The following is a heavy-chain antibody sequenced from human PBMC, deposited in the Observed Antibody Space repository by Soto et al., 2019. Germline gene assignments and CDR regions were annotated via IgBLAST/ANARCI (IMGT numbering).Heavy chain of an antibody. D-gene: IGHD5-12*01. J-gene: IGHJ6*02. V-gene: IGHV4-39*01. Sequence: SETLSLTCTVSGGSISSISYYWGWIRQPPGKGLEWIGSIYYSGSTYYNPSLKSRVTISVDTSKNQFSLKLSSVTAADTAVYYCARSPGRTYSGYGHYYYYGMDVWGQGTTVTVSS. CDR3: ARSPGRTYSGYGHYYYYGMDV. CDR2: IYYSGST. CDR1: GGSISSISYY.